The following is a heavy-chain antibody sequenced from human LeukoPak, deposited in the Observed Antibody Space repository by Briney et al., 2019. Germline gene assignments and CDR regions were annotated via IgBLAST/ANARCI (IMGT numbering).Heavy chain of an antibody. Sequence: GGSLRLSCAASGFTFSSYAMSWVRQAPGKGLEWVSAISGSGGSTYYADSAKGRFTISRDNSKNTLYLQMNSLRAEDTAVYYCARAKGVSTGYRPTDYWGQGTLVTVSS. CDR1: GFTFSSYA. CDR2: ISGSGGST. CDR3: ARAKGVSTGYRPTDY. V-gene: IGHV3-23*01. D-gene: IGHD3-22*01. J-gene: IGHJ4*02.